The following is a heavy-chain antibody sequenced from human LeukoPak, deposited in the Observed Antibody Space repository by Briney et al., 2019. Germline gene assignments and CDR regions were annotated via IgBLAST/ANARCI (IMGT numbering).Heavy chain of an antibody. V-gene: IGHV4-34*01. CDR3: ARRGYSYGLLR. J-gene: IGHJ4*02. CDR2: INQSGST. CDR1: GGSSSGYY. Sequence: SSETLSLTCAVYGGSSSGYYWSWIRQPPGKGLEWIGEINQSGSTNYNPSVESRVTISVDTSMSQFSLKLSSVTAADTAVYYCARRGYSYGLLRWGQGTLVTVSS. D-gene: IGHD5-18*01.